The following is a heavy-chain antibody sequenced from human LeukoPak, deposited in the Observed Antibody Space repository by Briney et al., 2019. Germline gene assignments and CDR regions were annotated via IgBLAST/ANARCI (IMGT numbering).Heavy chain of an antibody. J-gene: IGHJ4*02. D-gene: IGHD1-26*01. CDR3: ARMTGSSADY. Sequence: GGSLKLSCVASRFTFSNHYMSWVRQAPGKGLEWVATIKPDGSETFYVDSVKGRFTVSRDNAKNTLYLQMDSLRAEDTAVYYCARMTGSSADYWGQGTLVTVSS. V-gene: IGHV3-7*01. CDR1: RFTFSNHY. CDR2: IKPDGSET.